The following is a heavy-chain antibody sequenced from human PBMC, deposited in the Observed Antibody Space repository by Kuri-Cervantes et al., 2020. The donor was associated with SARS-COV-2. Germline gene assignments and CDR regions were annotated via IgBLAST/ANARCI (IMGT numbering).Heavy chain of an antibody. V-gene: IGHV1-24*01. CDR1: GYTLTELS. Sequence: ASVKVSCKVSGYTLTELSMHWVRQAPGKGLEWMGGFDPEDGETIYAQKFQGRVTMTRNTSISTAYMELSSLRSEDTAVYYCARGVGSSSSSLYWGQGTLVTVSS. CDR2: FDPEDGET. J-gene: IGHJ4*02. D-gene: IGHD6-13*01. CDR3: ARGVGSSSSSLY.